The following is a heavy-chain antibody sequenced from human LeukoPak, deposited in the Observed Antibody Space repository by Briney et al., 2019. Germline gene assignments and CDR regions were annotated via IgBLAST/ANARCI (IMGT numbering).Heavy chain of an antibody. Sequence: LSLTCTVSGGSIRSSYYYWGWIRQAPGKGLEWISYISGSSSYTNYADSVKGRFTISRDNAKNSLYLQMNSLRAEDTAVYYCASLLVATHAFDIWGQGTMVTVSS. CDR2: ISGSSSYT. D-gene: IGHD5-12*01. V-gene: IGHV3-11*06. CDR3: ASLLVATHAFDI. J-gene: IGHJ3*02. CDR1: GGSIRSSYYY.